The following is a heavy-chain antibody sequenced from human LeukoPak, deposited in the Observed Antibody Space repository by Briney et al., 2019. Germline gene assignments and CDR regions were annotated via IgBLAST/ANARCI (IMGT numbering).Heavy chain of an antibody. Sequence: GGSLRLSCAASGFTFSNYWVHWVRHAPGKGLVWVSRINRDGSTTKYADSVKGRFTVSRDNAKNTLHLQMNSLRAEDTAVYYCARDKKSGESSEIDYWGQGTLVTVSS. CDR2: INRDGSTT. D-gene: IGHD3-10*01. CDR3: ARDKKSGESSEIDY. V-gene: IGHV3-74*03. J-gene: IGHJ4*02. CDR1: GFTFSNYW.